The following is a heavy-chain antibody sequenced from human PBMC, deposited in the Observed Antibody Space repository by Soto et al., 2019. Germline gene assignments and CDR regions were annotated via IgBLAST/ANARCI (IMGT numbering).Heavy chain of an antibody. D-gene: IGHD3-16*01. J-gene: IGHJ4*02. V-gene: IGHV3-9*01. CDR2: ISWNSGSI. Sequence: EVQLVESGGGLVQPGRSLRLSCAASGFSFDAYAMHWVRQAPGKGLEWVSGISWNSGSIAYADSVKGRFTISRDNAKNSQYLQMNSLRGEDTALYYCAKDRYTMTTFSDYWGQGTLVTVSS. CDR3: AKDRYTMTTFSDY. CDR1: GFSFDAYA.